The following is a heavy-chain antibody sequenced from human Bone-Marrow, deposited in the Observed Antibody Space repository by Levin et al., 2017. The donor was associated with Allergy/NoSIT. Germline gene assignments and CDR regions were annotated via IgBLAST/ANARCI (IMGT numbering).Heavy chain of an antibody. CDR2: ARNKANSYTT. CDR3: ARRKPYGSGTYGYCDY. Sequence: PGGSLRLSCAASGFSFSDHYMDWVRQAPGKGLEWVGRARNKANSYTTEYAASVKGRFTISRDDAKNSLYLQMTSLKTEDTAVYYCARRKPYGSGTYGYCDYWGQGTLVTVSS. D-gene: IGHD3-10*01. CDR1: GFSFSDHY. J-gene: IGHJ4*02. V-gene: IGHV3-72*01.